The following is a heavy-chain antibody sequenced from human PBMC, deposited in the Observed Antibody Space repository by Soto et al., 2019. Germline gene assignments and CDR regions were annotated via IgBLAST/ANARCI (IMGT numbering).Heavy chain of an antibody. CDR2: ISGSGEST. V-gene: IGHV3-23*01. CDR3: AKYSSYWDEDY. D-gene: IGHD3-22*01. CDR1: GFTFNTYG. J-gene: IGHJ4*02. Sequence: GGSLRLSCAGSGFTFNTYGMTWVRQAPGEGLQWVSSISGSGESTFHADSVKGRFTISRDNSKNTLTLQMNSLRAEDTAIYYCAKYSSYWDEDYWGQGTLVTVSS.